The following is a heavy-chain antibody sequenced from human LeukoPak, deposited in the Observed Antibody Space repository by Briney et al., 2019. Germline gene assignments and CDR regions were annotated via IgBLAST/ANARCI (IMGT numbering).Heavy chain of an antibody. V-gene: IGHV3-74*01. CDR3: AKVLSLRDSDWVLYVDY. Sequence: GGSLRLSCAASGFTFSSYWMHWVRQAPGKGLVWVSRINSDGSSTSYADSVKGRFTISRDNAKNTLYLQMNSLRAEDTAVYYCAKVLSLRDSDWVLYVDYWGQGTLVTVSS. CDR2: INSDGSST. J-gene: IGHJ4*02. D-gene: IGHD3-9*01. CDR1: GFTFSSYW.